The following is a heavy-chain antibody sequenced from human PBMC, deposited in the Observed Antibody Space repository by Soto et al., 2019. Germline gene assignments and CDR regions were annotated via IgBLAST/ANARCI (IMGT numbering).Heavy chain of an antibody. J-gene: IGHJ6*02. CDR3: AEGQLYYYYGMDV. V-gene: IGHV1-69*02. Sequence: ASVKVSCKASGGTFSSYTISWVRQAPGQGLEWMGRIIPILGIANYAQKFQGRVTITADKSTSTAYMELSSLRSEDTAVYYCAEGQLYYYYGMDVWGQGTTVTVSS. CDR1: GGTFSSYT. CDR2: IIPILGIA.